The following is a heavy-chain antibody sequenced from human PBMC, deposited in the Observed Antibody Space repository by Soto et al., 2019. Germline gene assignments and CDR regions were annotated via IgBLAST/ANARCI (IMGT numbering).Heavy chain of an antibody. CDR3: ARGVDAGVDY. CDR2: MSPSSGRT. CDR1: GYTFSSYD. V-gene: IGHV1-8*01. Sequence: ASVKVSCKASGYTFSSYDINWVRQAPGQGLEWMGWMSPSSGRTGYAQNFQARVTMTRDTSTNTAYMELSSLISDDTAMYYCARGVDAGVDYWGQGTLVTVPQ. J-gene: IGHJ4*02. D-gene: IGHD1-26*01.